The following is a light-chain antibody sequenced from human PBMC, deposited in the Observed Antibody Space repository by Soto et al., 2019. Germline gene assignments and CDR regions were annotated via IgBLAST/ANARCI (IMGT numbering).Light chain of an antibody. CDR2: DDD. CDR1: DSNIGSHY. Sequence: QSVLTQPPSVSAAPGQKVTISCSGSDSNIGSHYVSWYQQLPGTAPKLLIYDDDKRPSGIPGRFSGSKSGASATLGITGLQTGDEADYYCGTWNSRLRAVVFGGGTKLTVL. J-gene: IGLJ2*01. V-gene: IGLV1-51*01. CDR3: GTWNSRLRAVV.